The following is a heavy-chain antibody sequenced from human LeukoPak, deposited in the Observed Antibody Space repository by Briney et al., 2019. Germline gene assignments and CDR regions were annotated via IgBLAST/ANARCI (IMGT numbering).Heavy chain of an antibody. J-gene: IGHJ5*02. CDR2: INNDGSST. D-gene: IGHD2-2*01. CDR1: GFTFSSYW. CDR3: ARDCSSTSCYRWGLDP. Sequence: PGGSLRLSCAASGFTFSSYWMHWVRHAPGKGLVWVSRINNDGSSTNYADSVKGRFTISRDNAKNTLYLQMNSLRAEDTAVYYCARDCSSTSCYRWGLDPWGQGTLVTVSS. V-gene: IGHV3-74*01.